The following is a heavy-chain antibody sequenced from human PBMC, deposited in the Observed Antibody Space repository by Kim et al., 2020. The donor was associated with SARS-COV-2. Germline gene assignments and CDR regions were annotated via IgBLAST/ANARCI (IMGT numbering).Heavy chain of an antibody. CDR3: ARHWRYSTSSPHFDY. J-gene: IGHJ4*02. Sequence: GESLKISCTDSGYTFSNYWIGWVRQRPGKGLEGRGIIYPDDSDVRYSPSFKGPVTIPADRSITTAYLQWSSLKASDTAMYYCARHWRYSTSSPHFDYLGPGSLLTVS. CDR2: IYPDDSDV. CDR1: GYTFSNYW. V-gene: IGHV5-51*01. D-gene: IGHD6-6*01.